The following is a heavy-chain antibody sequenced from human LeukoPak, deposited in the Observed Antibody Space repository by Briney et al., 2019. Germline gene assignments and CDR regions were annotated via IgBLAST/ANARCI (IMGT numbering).Heavy chain of an antibody. CDR1: GYTFTSYA. J-gene: IGHJ4*02. V-gene: IGHV1-3*01. CDR2: INAGNGDT. D-gene: IGHD3-9*01. Sequence: ASVKVSCKASGYTFTSYAMHWVRQAPGQRLEWMGWINAGNGDTKYSQKFLGRVTLSRDTSASTAYMELSSLRSEDTAMYYCARDGGQFAVTDIYFWGQGTLVTVSS. CDR3: ARDGGQFAVTDIYF.